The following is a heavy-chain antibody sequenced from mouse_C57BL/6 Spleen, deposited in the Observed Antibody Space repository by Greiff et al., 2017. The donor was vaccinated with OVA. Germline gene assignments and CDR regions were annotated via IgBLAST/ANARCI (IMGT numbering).Heavy chain of an antibody. J-gene: IGHJ2*01. D-gene: IGHD2-5*01. CDR3: ARGDSNYEY. CDR2: ISYDGSN. Sequence: EVKVEESGPGLVKPSQSLSLTCSVTGYSITSGYYWNWIRQFPGNNLEWMGYISYDGSNNYNPSLKNRISITRDTSKNQFFLKLNSVTTEDTATYYCARGDSNYEYWGQGTTLTVSS. CDR1: GYSITSGYY. V-gene: IGHV3-6*01.